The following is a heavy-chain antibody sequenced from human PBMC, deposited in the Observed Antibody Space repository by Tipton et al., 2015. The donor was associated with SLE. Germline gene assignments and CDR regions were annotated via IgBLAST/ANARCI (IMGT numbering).Heavy chain of an antibody. D-gene: IGHD1-26*01. CDR1: GFSFSSFD. Sequence: SLRLSCEASGFSFSSFDMHWVRQAPGKGLEWVAVMWYENGGNKFYADSVKGRFTISRDNSKNTLYLQMNSLRAEDTAVYYCARDLLPGYYGMDVWGQGTTVTVSS. J-gene: IGHJ6*02. CDR3: ARDLLPGYYGMDV. CDR2: MWYENGGNK. V-gene: IGHV3-33*08.